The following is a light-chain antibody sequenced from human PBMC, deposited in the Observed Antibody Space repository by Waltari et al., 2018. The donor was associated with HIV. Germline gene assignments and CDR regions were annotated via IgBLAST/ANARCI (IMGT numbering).Light chain of an antibody. CDR1: NLGNKY. Sequence: DLSQDPAVSVSPGQTVTLACFGENLGNKYTDWFQQKAGQPPVLVRYKERKRPSGSPDRFSGSTAGDTASLIISDTQAIDEAEYLCQAWDGDTVIVGGGTKLTVL. CDR2: KER. V-gene: IGLV3-1*01. CDR3: QAWDGDTVI. J-gene: IGLJ2*01.